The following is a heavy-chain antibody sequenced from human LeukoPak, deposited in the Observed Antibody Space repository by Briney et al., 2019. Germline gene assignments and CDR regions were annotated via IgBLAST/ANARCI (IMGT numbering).Heavy chain of an antibody. CDR2: IYTSGST. V-gene: IGHV4-61*02. J-gene: IGHJ4*02. Sequence: SETLSLTCTVSGGSISSGSYYWSWIRQPAGKGLEWIGRIYTSGSTNYNPSLKSRVTKSVDTSKNQFSLKLSSVTAADTAVYYCARLDYYYDSSGLFDYWGQGTLVTVSS. CDR1: GGSISSGSYY. D-gene: IGHD3-22*01. CDR3: ARLDYYYDSSGLFDY.